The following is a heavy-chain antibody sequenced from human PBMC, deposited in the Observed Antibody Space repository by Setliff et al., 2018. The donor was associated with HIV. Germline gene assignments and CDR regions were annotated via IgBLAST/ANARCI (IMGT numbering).Heavy chain of an antibody. CDR3: ARHTRQLEFLEWLSPHYYHYYYMDV. Sequence: GESLKISCKGSGYSFSTYWIGWVRQMPGKGLEWMGIIYPGDSDTTYSPSFQGQVTISADKSISTAYLQWSSLKASDTAMYYCARHTRQLEFLEWLSPHYYHYYYMDVWGQGTTVTVTS. CDR1: GYSFSTYW. J-gene: IGHJ6*03. V-gene: IGHV5-51*01. D-gene: IGHD3-3*01. CDR2: IYPGDSDT.